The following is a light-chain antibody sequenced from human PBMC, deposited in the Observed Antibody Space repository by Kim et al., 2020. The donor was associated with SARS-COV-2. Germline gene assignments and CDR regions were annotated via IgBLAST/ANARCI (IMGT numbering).Light chain of an antibody. J-gene: IGLJ2*01. CDR3: NSRDNTANHLI. V-gene: IGLV3-19*01. CDR1: CLRNYY. Sequence: QTVRITCQGDCLRNYYATWYQQKPGQPPVLVFFGKNNRPSGIPDRFSGSSSGSTASLTITEAQAEDEADYYCNSRDNTANHLIFGGGTKLTVL. CDR2: GKN.